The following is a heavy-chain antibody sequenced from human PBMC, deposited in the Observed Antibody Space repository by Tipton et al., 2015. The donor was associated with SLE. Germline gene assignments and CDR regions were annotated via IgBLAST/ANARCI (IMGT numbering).Heavy chain of an antibody. CDR3: ARDFLGYYDSLDY. CDR1: GFTFSSSA. V-gene: IGHV3-30-3*01. Sequence: SLRLSCAASGFTFSSSAMHWVRQAPGRGLEWVAVISFDGTNWSYADSVEGRFTISRDNSKNTLYLQMNSLRAEDTAVYYCARDFLGYYDSLDYWGQGTTVTVSS. CDR2: ISFDGTNW. J-gene: IGHJ4*02. D-gene: IGHD3-22*01.